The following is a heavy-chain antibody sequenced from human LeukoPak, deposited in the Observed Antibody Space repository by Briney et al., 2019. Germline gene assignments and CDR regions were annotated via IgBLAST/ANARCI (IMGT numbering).Heavy chain of an antibody. CDR2: MNPNSGNT. CDR3: ARGSIVRIFRAFDI. Sequence: GASLKVSCKATGYTFTSYGINWVRQATGQGLEWMGWMNPNSGNTYYAQKFQGRVTITRNTSISTPYMELSSLRSEDTAVYYCARGSIVRIFRAFDIWGQGTMVTVSS. D-gene: IGHD3-10*01. V-gene: IGHV1-8*01. J-gene: IGHJ3*02. CDR1: GYTFTSYG.